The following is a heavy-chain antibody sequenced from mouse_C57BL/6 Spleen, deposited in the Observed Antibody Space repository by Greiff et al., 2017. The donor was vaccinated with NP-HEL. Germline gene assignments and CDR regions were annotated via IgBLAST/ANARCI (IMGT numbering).Heavy chain of an antibody. CDR2: INPYNGGT. CDR1: GYTFTDYY. D-gene: IGHD2-2*01. J-gene: IGHJ3*01. CDR3: ARDGYRFAY. V-gene: IGHV1-19*01. Sequence: EVQLQQSGPVLVKPGASVKLSCKASGYTFTDYYMNWVKQSPGKSLEWIGVINPYNGGTSYNQKFKGKATLTVDKPSSTAYLELNSLTSEDAAVYYCARDGYRFAYWGQGTLVTVSA.